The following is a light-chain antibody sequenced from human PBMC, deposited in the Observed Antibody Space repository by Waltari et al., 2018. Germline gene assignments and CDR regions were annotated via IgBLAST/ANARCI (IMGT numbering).Light chain of an antibody. Sequence: DIQMTQSPSSVAASVGDRVTITCRASQGISSWLAWYQQKPGSAPKVLIYSASTLQTGVPSRFSGSGSGTDFTLTIDSLQPEDLATYYCQQGNSFPPTFGQGTKVEIK. V-gene: IGKV1-12*01. J-gene: IGKJ1*01. CDR1: QGISSW. CDR3: QQGNSFPPT. CDR2: SAS.